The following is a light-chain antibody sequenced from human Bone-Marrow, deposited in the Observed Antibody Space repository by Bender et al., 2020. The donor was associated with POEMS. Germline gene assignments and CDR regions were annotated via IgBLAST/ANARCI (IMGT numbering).Light chain of an antibody. Sequence: QSELTQPPSVSGAPGQRVTISCSGSSSNIGADLDVHWYQQLPGTAPKLLIYSNSHRPSGVPDRLAGSKSGTAASLAITGLQAEDEADYYCQSYDSSLSALVFGGGTKLTVL. CDR2: SNS. J-gene: IGLJ2*01. CDR3: QSYDSSLSALV. CDR1: SSNIGADLD. V-gene: IGLV1-40*01.